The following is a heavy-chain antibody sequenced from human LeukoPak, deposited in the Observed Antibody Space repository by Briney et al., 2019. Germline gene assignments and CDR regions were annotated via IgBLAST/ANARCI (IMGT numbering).Heavy chain of an antibody. V-gene: IGHV4-39*01. Sequence: SETLSLTCTASGGSISSSSYYWGWIRQPPGKGLEWIGSIYYSGSTYYNPSLKSRVTISVDTSKNQFSLKLSSVTAADTAVYYCAIEGDDFWSGYYGGMDVWGQGTTVTVSS. J-gene: IGHJ6*02. D-gene: IGHD3-3*01. CDR3: AIEGDDFWSGYYGGMDV. CDR1: GGSISSSSYY. CDR2: IYYSGST.